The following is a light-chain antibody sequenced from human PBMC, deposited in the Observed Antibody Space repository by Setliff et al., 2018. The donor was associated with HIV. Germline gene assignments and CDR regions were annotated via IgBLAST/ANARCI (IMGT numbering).Light chain of an antibody. Sequence: ELVLTQSPGTLSLSPGERATLSCRASQTVTSSYLAWYQQKPGQAPRLLIYGASSRATGIPDRFSGSGSGTDFTLSISRLEPEDFAVYYCQQYGSSVATFGQGTKV. CDR2: GAS. J-gene: IGKJ1*01. CDR1: QTVTSSY. CDR3: QQYGSSVAT. V-gene: IGKV3-20*01.